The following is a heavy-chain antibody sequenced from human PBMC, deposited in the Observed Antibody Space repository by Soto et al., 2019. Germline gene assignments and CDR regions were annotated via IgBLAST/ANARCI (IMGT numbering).Heavy chain of an antibody. CDR3: VRRAGGAVVWYYDL. D-gene: IGHD2-21*01. V-gene: IGHV3-23*01. J-gene: IGHJ2*01. Sequence: EVQLLESGGGLVQRGGSLRLSCAASGFIFNNYAMTWVRQAPGKGLEWVARVSGRGGSAYYADSVKGRLTISRDNSNITLYLQMTDVRGEDTAVYYCVRRAGGAVVWYYDLWGRGTLVSVFS. CDR1: GFIFNNYA. CDR2: VSGRGGSA.